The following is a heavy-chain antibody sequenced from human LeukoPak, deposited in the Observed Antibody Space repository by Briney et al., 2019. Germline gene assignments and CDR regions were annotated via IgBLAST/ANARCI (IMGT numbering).Heavy chain of an antibody. V-gene: IGHV3-23*01. CDR2: IYGSGGST. CDR3: AKTTTGYSSGRFPGWPVDY. D-gene: IGHD6-19*01. J-gene: IGHJ4*02. Sequence: GGSLRLSCAASGFTFSSYAMYWVRQAPGKGLEWVSGIYGSGGSTHYADSVKGRFTISRDNSKNTVYLQMNSLRAEDTAVYYCAKTTTGYSSGRFPGWPVDYWGQGTLVTVSS. CDR1: GFTFSSYA.